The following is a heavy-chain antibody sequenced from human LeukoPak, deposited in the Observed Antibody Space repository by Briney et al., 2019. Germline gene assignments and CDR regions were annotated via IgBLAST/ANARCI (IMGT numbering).Heavy chain of an antibody. D-gene: IGHD1-26*01. CDR3: ARGRGWDWFDP. J-gene: IGHJ5*02. CDR1: GGSISSYY. Sequence: ASETLSLACTVSGGSISSYYWSWIRQPPGKGLEWIGYIYYSGSTTYNPSLKSRVTISVDTSKNQFSLKLSSVTAADTAVYYCARGRGWDWFDPWGQGTLVTVSS. CDR2: IYYSGST. V-gene: IGHV4-59*12.